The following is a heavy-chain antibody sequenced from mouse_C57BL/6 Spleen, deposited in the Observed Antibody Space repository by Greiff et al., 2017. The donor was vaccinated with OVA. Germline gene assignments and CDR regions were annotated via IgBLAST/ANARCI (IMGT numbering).Heavy chain of an antibody. Sequence: EVMLQQSGPELVKPGASVKISCKASGYTFTDYYMNWVKQSHGKSLEWIGDINHNNGGNSYNQKVTGKATLTVDKSSSTAYMELRSLTSEDSAVYDWASITTVVACYAMDYWGQGTSVTVSS. CDR1: GYTFTDYY. D-gene: IGHD1-1*01. CDR3: ASITTVVACYAMDY. J-gene: IGHJ4*01. V-gene: IGHV1-26*01. CDR2: INHNNGGN.